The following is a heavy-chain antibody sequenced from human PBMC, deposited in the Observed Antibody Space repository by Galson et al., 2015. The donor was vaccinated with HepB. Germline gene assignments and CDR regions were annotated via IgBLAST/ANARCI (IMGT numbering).Heavy chain of an antibody. J-gene: IGHJ6*02. V-gene: IGHV3-23*01. CDR1: GFTFSSYA. Sequence: SLRLSCAASGFTFSSYAMSWVRQAPGKGLEWVSAISGSGGSTYYADSVKGRFTISRDNSKNTLYLQMNSLRAEDTAVYYCAKLGTTDYGDSHSIPKKSYYYGMDVWGQGTTVTVSS. CDR3: AKLGTTDYGDSHSIPKKSYYYGMDV. D-gene: IGHD4-17*01. CDR2: ISGSGGST.